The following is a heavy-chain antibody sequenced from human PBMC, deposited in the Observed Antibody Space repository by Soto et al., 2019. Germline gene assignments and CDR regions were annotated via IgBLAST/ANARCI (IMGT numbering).Heavy chain of an antibody. CDR3: ASPDCSGGSCYHRY. CDR1: GGTFSSYT. D-gene: IGHD2-15*01. J-gene: IGHJ4*02. CDR2: IIPILGIA. Sequence: SVKVSCKASGGTFSSYTISWVRQAPGQGLEWMGRIIPILGIANYAQKFQGRVTITADKSTSTAYMELSSLRSEDTAVYYCASPDCSGGSCYHRYWGQGTLVTVSS. V-gene: IGHV1-69*02.